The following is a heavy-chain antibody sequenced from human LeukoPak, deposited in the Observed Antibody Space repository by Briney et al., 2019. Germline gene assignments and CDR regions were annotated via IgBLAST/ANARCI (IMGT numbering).Heavy chain of an antibody. J-gene: IGHJ4*02. CDR3: TRHTERNSD. CDR2: IRTKPNTYAT. V-gene: IGHV3-73*01. CDR1: GFPFSEST. Sequence: GGALKLSCGASGFPFSESTMHRVPQASGKGLEWVGRIRTKPNTYATAYAASVKGRFTISRDDSKNTAYLQMNSLKTDDTAVYYCTRHTERNSDWGQGTLGTVSS. D-gene: IGHD2/OR15-2a*01.